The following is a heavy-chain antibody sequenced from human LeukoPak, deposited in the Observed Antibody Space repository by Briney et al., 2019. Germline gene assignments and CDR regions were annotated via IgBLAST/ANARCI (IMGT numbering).Heavy chain of an antibody. CDR1: GGSISGCY. J-gene: IGHJ4*02. CDR2: VYSTGST. V-gene: IGHV4-59*01. Sequence: SETLSLTCTVSGGSISGCYWSWIRQAPGKGLEWIGYVYSTGSTNYNPSLKGPVTISVDTSKNQFSLKLSSVTAADTAVYYCARMWGVSSAAFDSWGQGALVTVSS. CDR3: ARMWGVSSAAFDS. D-gene: IGHD6-6*01.